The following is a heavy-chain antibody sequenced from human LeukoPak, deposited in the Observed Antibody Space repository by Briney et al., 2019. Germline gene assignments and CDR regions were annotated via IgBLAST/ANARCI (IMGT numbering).Heavy chain of an antibody. D-gene: IGHD4-23*01. Sequence: PGGSLRLSCAVSGFTFSSYGMHWVRQAPGQGLEWVAIISYDGRDKFYEDSVKGRFTISRDNSKNTLYLQMNNLRAEDTAVYYCAKPTTVLTSYYFDCWGQGTLVSVSS. CDR2: ISYDGRDK. CDR1: GFTFSSYG. CDR3: AKPTTVLTSYYFDC. J-gene: IGHJ4*02. V-gene: IGHV3-30*18.